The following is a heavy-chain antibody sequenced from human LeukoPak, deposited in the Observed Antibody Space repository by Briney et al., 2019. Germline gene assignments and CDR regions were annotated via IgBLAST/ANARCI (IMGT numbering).Heavy chain of an antibody. D-gene: IGHD3-10*01. CDR3: ARRVLLSFGELGDDAFDI. V-gene: IGHV4-61*02. J-gene: IGHJ3*02. Sequence: SQTLSLTCTVSGGSISSGSYYWSWIRQPAGKGLEWIGRIYTSGSTNYNPFLKSRVTISVDTSKNQFSLKLSSVTAADTAVYYCARRVLLSFGELGDDAFDIWGRGTMVTVSS. CDR2: IYTSGST. CDR1: GGSISSGSYY.